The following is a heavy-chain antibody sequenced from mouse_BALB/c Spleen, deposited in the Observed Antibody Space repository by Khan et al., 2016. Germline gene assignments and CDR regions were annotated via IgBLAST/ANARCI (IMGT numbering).Heavy chain of an antibody. CDR1: GFTFSSYA. J-gene: IGHJ2*01. CDR3: ATKVYYFYY. Sequence: EVELVESGGGLVKPGGSLKFSCAASGFTFSSYAMSWVRQTPEKRLEWVAPISSGGRSFYPDMLKDRFTISRDSARNIQYLQVSSLRSEDTARYYCATKVYYFYYGGQGTTLTVSS. V-gene: IGHV5-6-5*01. CDR2: ISSGGRS.